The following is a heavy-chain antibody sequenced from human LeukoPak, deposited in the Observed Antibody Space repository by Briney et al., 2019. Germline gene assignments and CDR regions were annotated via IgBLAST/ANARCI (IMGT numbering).Heavy chain of an antibody. CDR2: ISAYNGNT. CDR1: GYTFTSYG. J-gene: IGHJ4*02. Sequence: VASVKVSCKASGYTFTSYGISWVRQAPGRGLEWMGWISAYNGNTNYAQKLQGRVTITADKSTSTAYMELSSLRSEDTAVYYCARGLSNAEAGVDYWGQGTLVTVSS. D-gene: IGHD6-19*01. V-gene: IGHV1-18*01. CDR3: ARGLSNAEAGVDY.